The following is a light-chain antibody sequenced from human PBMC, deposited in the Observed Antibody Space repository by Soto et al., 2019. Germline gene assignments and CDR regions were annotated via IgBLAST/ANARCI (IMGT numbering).Light chain of an antibody. Sequence: QSILTQPASVSGSPGQSSTISCTGTSSDVGGYNYVSWYQQHPVKAPKLMIYEVSNRPSGVSNRFSGSKSGNTASLTISGLQAEDEADYYCSSYTSSSTPYVFGTGTKVTVL. CDR3: SSYTSSSTPYV. V-gene: IGLV2-14*01. CDR2: EVS. J-gene: IGLJ1*01. CDR1: SSDVGGYNY.